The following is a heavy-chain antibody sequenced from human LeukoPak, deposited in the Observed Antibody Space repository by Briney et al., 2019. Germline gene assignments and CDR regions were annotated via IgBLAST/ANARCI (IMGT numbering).Heavy chain of an antibody. Sequence: SETLSLTCTVSGYSISSGYYWGWIRQPPGKGLEWIGSIYHSGSTYYNPSLKSRVTISVDTSKNQFSLKLSSVTAADTAVYYCARVLMVRGVSYYFDYWGQGTLVTVSS. J-gene: IGHJ4*02. V-gene: IGHV4-38-2*02. CDR2: IYHSGST. D-gene: IGHD3-10*01. CDR1: GYSISSGYY. CDR3: ARVLMVRGVSYYFDY.